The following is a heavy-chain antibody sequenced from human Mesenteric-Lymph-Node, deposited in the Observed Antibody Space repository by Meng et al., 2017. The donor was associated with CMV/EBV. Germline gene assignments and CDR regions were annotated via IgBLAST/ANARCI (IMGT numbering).Heavy chain of an antibody. CDR1: GGSISSPNW. D-gene: IGHD3/OR15-3a*01. Sequence: SCTVSGGSISSPNWWSWVRQPPGKGLEWIGEIYHTGSTDYNPSLKSRVTISLDKSKNQFSLKLRSVTAADTGVYYCARGRRMIFAEVIGYEYWGQGTLVTVSS. J-gene: IGHJ4*02. CDR3: ARGRRMIFAEVIGYEY. V-gene: IGHV4-4*02. CDR2: IYHTGST.